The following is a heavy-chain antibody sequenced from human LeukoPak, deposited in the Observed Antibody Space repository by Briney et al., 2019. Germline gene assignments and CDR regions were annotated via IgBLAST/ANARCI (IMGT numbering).Heavy chain of an antibody. J-gene: IGHJ4*02. V-gene: IGHV3-20*04. CDR3: ARAEIDCSGGSCYSYYFDY. CDR2: INWNGGST. D-gene: IGHD2-15*01. Sequence: GGSLRLSCAASGFTFDDYGMSWVRQAPGKGLEWVSGINWNGGSTGYADSVKGRFTISRDNAKNSLYLQMNSLRAEDTAVYYCARAEIDCSGGSCYSYYFDYWGQGTLVTVSS. CDR1: GFTFDDYG.